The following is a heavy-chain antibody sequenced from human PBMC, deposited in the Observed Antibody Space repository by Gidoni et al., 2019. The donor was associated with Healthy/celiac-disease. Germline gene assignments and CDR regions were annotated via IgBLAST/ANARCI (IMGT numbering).Heavy chain of an antibody. CDR1: GYTFTGHY. CDR2: INPNSGGT. J-gene: IGHJ6*02. Sequence: QVQLVQSGAEVQKPGASVKVSCKASGYTFTGHYLHWVRQAPGQGLEWMGWINPNSGGTNYAQKFQGWVTMTRDTSIGTAYMELSRLRSDDTAVYYCARDRRIAVAGIVGGYGMDVWGQGTTVTVSS. CDR3: ARDRRIAVAGIVGGYGMDV. D-gene: IGHD6-19*01. V-gene: IGHV1-2*04.